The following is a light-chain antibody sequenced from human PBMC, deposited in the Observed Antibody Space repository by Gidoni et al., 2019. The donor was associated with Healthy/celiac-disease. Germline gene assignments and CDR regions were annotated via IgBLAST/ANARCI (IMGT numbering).Light chain of an antibody. J-gene: IGKJ1*01. CDR2: GAS. V-gene: IGKV3-20*01. CDR1: QSVSSSY. CDR3: QQYGSSPQ. Sequence: EIVLTQSPGTLSLSPGERATLSCRASQSVSSSYLAWYQQKPGQAPRLLIYGASSRATGIPDRFSGSGSGTDFTLTISRLEPEDFAVYYCQQYGSSPQFXXXTKVEIK.